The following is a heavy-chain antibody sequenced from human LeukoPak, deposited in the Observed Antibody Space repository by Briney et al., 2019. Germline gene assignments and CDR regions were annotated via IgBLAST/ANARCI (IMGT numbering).Heavy chain of an antibody. Sequence: GGSPRLSCAASGFTFSSYWMTWVRQAPGKGLEWVANINQDGSEKYYVDSVKGRFTISRDNAKNSLYLQMNSLRAEDTAVYYCARESSQHYYGSGSSWGQGTLVTVSS. V-gene: IGHV3-7*04. CDR3: ARESSQHYYGSGSS. D-gene: IGHD3-10*01. J-gene: IGHJ5*02. CDR2: INQDGSEK. CDR1: GFTFSSYW.